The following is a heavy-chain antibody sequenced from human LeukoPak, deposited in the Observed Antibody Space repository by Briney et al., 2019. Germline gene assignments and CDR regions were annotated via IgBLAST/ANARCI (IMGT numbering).Heavy chain of an antibody. Sequence: PGGSLRLSCAASGFTFSSYSMNWVRQAPGKGLEWVSSISSSSSYIYYADSVKGRFTISRDNAKNSLYLQMNSLRAEDTAVYYCARDWYSSSWYRDYYYYGMDVWGQGTTVTVSS. D-gene: IGHD6-13*01. CDR2: ISSSSSYI. CDR1: GFTFSSYS. J-gene: IGHJ6*02. CDR3: ARDWYSSSWYRDYYYYGMDV. V-gene: IGHV3-21*01.